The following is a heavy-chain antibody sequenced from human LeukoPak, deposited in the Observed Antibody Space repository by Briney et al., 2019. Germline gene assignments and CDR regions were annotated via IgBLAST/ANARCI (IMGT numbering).Heavy chain of an antibody. J-gene: IGHJ4*02. CDR1: GGTFSSYA. D-gene: IGHD3/OR15-3a*01. Sequence: GDSVKVSCKASGGTFSSYAISWVRQTPGQGLEWMGRIIPIFGIANYAQKFQGRVTITADKSTSTAYMELSSLRSEDTAVYYCAVSLLGLYYFDYWGQGTLVTVSS. CDR3: AVSLLGLYYFDY. V-gene: IGHV1-69*04. CDR2: IIPIFGIA.